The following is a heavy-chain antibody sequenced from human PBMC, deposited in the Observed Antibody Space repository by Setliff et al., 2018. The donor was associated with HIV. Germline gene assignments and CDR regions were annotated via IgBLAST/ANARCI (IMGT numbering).Heavy chain of an antibody. CDR1: GYTFTSYG. CDR2: ISAYNGNT. V-gene: IGHV1-18*01. Sequence: ASVKVSCKASGYTFTSYGISWVRQAPGQGLEWMGWISAYNGNTNYAQKLQGRVTMTTDTSTSTAYMELRSLRSDGTAVYYCARYCSGGSCPGRFDPWGQGTRVTVS. J-gene: IGHJ5*02. CDR3: ARYCSGGSCPGRFDP. D-gene: IGHD2-15*01.